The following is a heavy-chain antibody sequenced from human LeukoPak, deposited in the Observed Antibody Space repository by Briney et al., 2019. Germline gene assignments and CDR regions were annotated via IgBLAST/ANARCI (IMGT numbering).Heavy chain of an antibody. V-gene: IGHV1-2*02. CDR1: GYTFTGYY. D-gene: IGHD5-12*01. CDR3: ARDRVRWLRLLDY. J-gene: IGHJ4*02. CDR2: INPNSGGT. Sequence: ASVKVSCKASGYTFTGYYMHWVRQAPGQGLEWMGWINPNSGGTNYAQKFQGRVTMTRDTSISTAYMELSRLRSDDTAVYYCARDRVRWLRLLDYWGQGTLVTVSS.